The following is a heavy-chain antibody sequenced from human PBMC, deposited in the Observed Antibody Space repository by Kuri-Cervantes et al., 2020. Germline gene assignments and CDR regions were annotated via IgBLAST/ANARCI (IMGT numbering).Heavy chain of an antibody. CDR3: ARAHYYDSSGYLFQH. V-gene: IGHV3-48*01. D-gene: IGHD3-22*01. CDR1: GFSLSDHY. Sequence: GESLKISCAGSGFSLSDHYMDWVRQAPGKGLEWVSYISSSSSTIYYADSVKGRFTISRDNAKNSLYLQMNSLRAEDTAVYYCARAHYYDSSGYLFQHWGQGTLVTVSS. CDR2: ISSSSSTI. J-gene: IGHJ1*01.